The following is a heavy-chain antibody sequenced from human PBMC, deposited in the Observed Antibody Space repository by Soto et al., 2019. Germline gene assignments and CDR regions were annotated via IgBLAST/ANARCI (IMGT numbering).Heavy chain of an antibody. D-gene: IGHD6-6*01. CDR2: IYTSGST. J-gene: IGHJ6*02. Sequence: SETLSLTCTVSGGSISSYYWSWIRQPAGKGLEWIGRIYTSGSTNYNPSLKSRVTMSVDTSKDQFSLKLSSVTAADTAVYYCARDLSSSVGKMDYYYGMDVWGQGTTVTVSS. CDR1: GGSISSYY. CDR3: ARDLSSSVGKMDYYYGMDV. V-gene: IGHV4-4*07.